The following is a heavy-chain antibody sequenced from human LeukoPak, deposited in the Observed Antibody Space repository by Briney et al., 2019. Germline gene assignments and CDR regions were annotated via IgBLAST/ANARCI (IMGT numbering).Heavy chain of an antibody. CDR3: ARDLNDYYGSGSSYNWFDP. J-gene: IGHJ5*02. CDR1: GFTFSSYW. V-gene: IGHV3-7*01. Sequence: GGSLRLSCAASGFTFSSYWMKWVRQAPGKGLEWVANIKQDGSEKYYVDSVKGRFTISRDNSKNTLYLQMNSLRAEDTAVYYCARDLNDYYGSGSSYNWFDPWGQGTLVTVSS. CDR2: IKQDGSEK. D-gene: IGHD3-10*01.